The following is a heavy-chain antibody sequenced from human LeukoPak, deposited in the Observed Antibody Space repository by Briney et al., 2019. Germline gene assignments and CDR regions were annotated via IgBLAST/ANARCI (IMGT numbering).Heavy chain of an antibody. J-gene: IGHJ1*01. Sequence: ASVKVSCKASGYTFTGNYMHWVRQAPGQGLEWMGRINPNSGGTNYAQKFQDRVTVTRDTSISTAYMELSRLRSDDTAVYYCARGYYDSSDYEYFQHWGQGTLVTVSS. CDR3: ARGYYDSSDYEYFQH. CDR1: GYTFTGNY. CDR2: INPNSGGT. V-gene: IGHV1-2*06. D-gene: IGHD3-22*01.